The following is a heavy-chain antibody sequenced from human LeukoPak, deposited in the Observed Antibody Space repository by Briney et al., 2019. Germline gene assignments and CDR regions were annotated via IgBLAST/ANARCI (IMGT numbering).Heavy chain of an antibody. CDR3: ATEEADTAMLFDY. J-gene: IGHJ4*02. CDR2: ISYDGKHK. V-gene: IGHV3-30*04. CDR1: GFTFSNYA. D-gene: IGHD5-18*01. Sequence: GGSLRLSCAASGFTFSNYAMEWVRQAPGKGLEWVALISYDGKHKYYADSVKGRFTISRDNSKNTLYLQMNSLRAEDTAVYYCATEEADTAMLFDYWGQGTLVTVSS.